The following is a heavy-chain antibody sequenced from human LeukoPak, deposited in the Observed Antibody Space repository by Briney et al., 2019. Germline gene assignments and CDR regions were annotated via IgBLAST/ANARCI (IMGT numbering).Heavy chain of an antibody. D-gene: IGHD1-20*01. CDR2: INAGNGNT. CDR3: AREGGEHFDWPPHRITGTNDAFDI. Sequence: GASVKVSCKASGYTFTSYAMHWVRQAPGQRLEWMGWINAGNGNTKYSQKFQGRVTITRDTSASTAYMELSSLRSEDTAVYYCAREGGEHFDWPPHRITGTNDAFDIWGQGTMVTVSS. J-gene: IGHJ3*02. CDR1: GYTFTSYA. V-gene: IGHV1-3*01.